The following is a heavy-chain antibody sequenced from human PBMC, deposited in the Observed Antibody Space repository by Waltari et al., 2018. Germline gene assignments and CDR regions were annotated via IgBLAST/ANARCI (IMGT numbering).Heavy chain of an antibody. J-gene: IGHJ6*02. CDR3: ARYMTFGGVIVPGDYYYGMDV. D-gene: IGHD3-16*02. CDR2: IIPIFGTA. V-gene: IGHV1-69*12. Sequence: QVQLVQSGAEVKKPGSSVKVSCKASGGTFSSYAISWVRQAPGQGLEWMGGIIPIFGTANYAQKFRGRVTIAADESTSTAYMELSSLRSEDTAVYYCARYMTFGGVIVPGDYYYGMDVWGQGTTVTVSS. CDR1: GGTFSSYA.